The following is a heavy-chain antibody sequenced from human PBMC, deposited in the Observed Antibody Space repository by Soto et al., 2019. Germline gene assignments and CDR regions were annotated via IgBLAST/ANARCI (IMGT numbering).Heavy chain of an antibody. D-gene: IGHD2-2*01. CDR3: TTASAPYCSSTSCYDAFDI. J-gene: IGHJ3*02. CDR1: GFTFSNAW. V-gene: IGHV3-15*01. Sequence: KAGGSLRLSCAASGFTFSNAWMSWVRQAPGKGLEWVGRIKSKTDGGTTDYAAPVKGRFTISRDDSKNTLYLQMNSLKTEDTAVYYCTTASAPYCSSTSCYDAFDIWGQGTMVTVSS. CDR2: IKSKTDGGTT.